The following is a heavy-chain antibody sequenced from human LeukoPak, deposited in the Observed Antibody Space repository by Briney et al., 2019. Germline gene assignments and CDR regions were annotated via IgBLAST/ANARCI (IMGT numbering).Heavy chain of an antibody. Sequence: SVKVSCKASGGTFTSYAISWVRQAPGQGLEWMGGIIPIFGTANYAQKFQGRVTITTDESTSTAYMELSSLRSEDTAVYYCASYSGYCSSTSCYRNYYYYYMDVWGKGTTVTVSS. D-gene: IGHD2-2*01. CDR2: IIPIFGTA. CDR1: GGTFTSYA. CDR3: ASYSGYCSSTSCYRNYYYYYMDV. V-gene: IGHV1-69*05. J-gene: IGHJ6*03.